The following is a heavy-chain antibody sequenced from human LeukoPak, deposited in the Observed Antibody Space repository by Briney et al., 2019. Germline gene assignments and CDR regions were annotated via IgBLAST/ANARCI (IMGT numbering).Heavy chain of an antibody. CDR3: AKTLGARATWDAFDI. Sequence: GGSLRLSCEASGFTFSNHAMIWVRQAPGKGLEWVSAISGSGGNTYYADSVKGRFTISRDNSKNTLYLQVNSLRAEDTALYYCAKTLGARATWDAFDIWGQGTMVTVSS. V-gene: IGHV3-23*01. CDR2: ISGSGGNT. CDR1: GFTFSNHA. D-gene: IGHD2-15*01. J-gene: IGHJ3*02.